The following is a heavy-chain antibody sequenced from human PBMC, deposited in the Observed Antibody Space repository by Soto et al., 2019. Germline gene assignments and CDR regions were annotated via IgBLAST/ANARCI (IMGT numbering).Heavy chain of an antibody. CDR2: IKPNSGGT. Sequence: QVQLVQSGAEVKRPGASVMVSCKASGYTFTGYDIHWVRQAPGQGLEWMGWIKPNSGGTKYAQKFQSWVTLTRDMSISTAYLDLSRLRSDDTAVYYCARALTTVEGWFDPWGQGTLVTVSS. D-gene: IGHD4-17*01. CDR1: GYTFTGYD. CDR3: ARALTTVEGWFDP. V-gene: IGHV1-2*04. J-gene: IGHJ5*02.